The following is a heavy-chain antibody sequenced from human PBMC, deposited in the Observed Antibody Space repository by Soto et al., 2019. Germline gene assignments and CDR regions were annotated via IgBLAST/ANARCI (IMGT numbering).Heavy chain of an antibody. D-gene: IGHD3-9*01. V-gene: IGHV4-34*01. Sequence: QVQLQQWGAGPLRPLETLSLTCGVSGGSFSGYYWAWIRQSPGKGLEWIGEINDRGSINYNPSLKSRVSISVDTSKNHYSLNLRSVTAADTAVYYCARESHNILTGPPCCWYFDLWGRGTLVTVSS. CDR3: ARESHNILTGPPCCWYFDL. CDR2: INDRGSI. J-gene: IGHJ2*01. CDR1: GGSFSGYY.